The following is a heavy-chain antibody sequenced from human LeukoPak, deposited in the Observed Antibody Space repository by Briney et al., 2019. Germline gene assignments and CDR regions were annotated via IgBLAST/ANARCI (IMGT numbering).Heavy chain of an antibody. CDR3: AKDSSVGYYDFWSGSNWFDP. CDR2: ISGSGGRGTA. CDR1: GFTFSNFV. Sequence: PGGSLRLSCAASGFTFSNFVMTWVRQAPGKGLEWVSAISGSGGRGTAYYADSVKGRFTISRDNSKNTLYLQMNSLRAEDTAVYYCAKDSSVGYYDFWSGSNWFDPWGQGTLVTVSS. J-gene: IGHJ5*02. V-gene: IGHV3-23*01. D-gene: IGHD3-3*01.